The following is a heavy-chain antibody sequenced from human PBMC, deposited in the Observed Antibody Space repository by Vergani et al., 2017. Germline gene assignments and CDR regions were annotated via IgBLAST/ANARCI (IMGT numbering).Heavy chain of an antibody. Sequence: QVQLVQFGAEVKKPGASVKVSCKASGYTFTSYYMHWVRQAPGQGLEWMGIINPSGGSTSYAQKFQGIVTMTRDTSTSTVYMELSSLRSEDTAVYYCARGPHAEAAGRTLNWFDPWGQGTLVTVSS. V-gene: IGHV1-46*03. CDR2: INPSGGST. D-gene: IGHD6-13*01. CDR1: GYTFTSYY. CDR3: ARGPHAEAAGRTLNWFDP. J-gene: IGHJ5*02.